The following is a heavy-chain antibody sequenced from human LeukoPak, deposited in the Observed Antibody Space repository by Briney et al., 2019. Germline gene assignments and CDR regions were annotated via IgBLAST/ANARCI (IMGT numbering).Heavy chain of an antibody. J-gene: IGHJ5*02. V-gene: IGHV4-39*01. CDR2: IYYSGST. CDR1: GGSVSSGSYY. CDR3: ARQTYNDILTGTKNWFDP. Sequence: SETLSLTCTVSGGSVSSGSYYWGWIRQPPRKGLEWIGTIYYSGSTYYSPSLKSRVTISVDTSKNQFSLKLSSVTAADTAVYYCARQTYNDILTGTKNWFDPWGQGTLVTVSS. D-gene: IGHD3-9*01.